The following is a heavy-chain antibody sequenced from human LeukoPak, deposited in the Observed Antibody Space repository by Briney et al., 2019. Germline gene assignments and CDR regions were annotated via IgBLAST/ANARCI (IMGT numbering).Heavy chain of an antibody. Sequence: PGRSLRLSCAASGFTFSSYGMHWVRQAPGKGLEWVSAISGSGGSTYYADSVKGRFTISRDNSKNTLYLQMNSLRAEDTTVYYCAKDLRGTYYDFWSGMYFDYWGQGTLVTVSS. CDR2: ISGSGGST. CDR1: GFTFSSYG. V-gene: IGHV3-23*01. D-gene: IGHD3-3*01. CDR3: AKDLRGTYYDFWSGMYFDY. J-gene: IGHJ4*02.